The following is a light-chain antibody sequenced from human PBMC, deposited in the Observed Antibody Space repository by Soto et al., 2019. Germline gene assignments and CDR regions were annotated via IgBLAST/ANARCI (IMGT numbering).Light chain of an antibody. Sequence: QSALTQPASVSGSPGQSITISCTGTSSDVGGYNYVSWYQQHPGKAPELMIYDVSNRPSGVSNRFSGSKSGNTASLTISGLQAEDEADYYCSSYTTSSTQVLFGGGTQLTVL. V-gene: IGLV2-14*01. CDR1: SSDVGGYNY. CDR2: DVS. CDR3: SSYTTSSTQVL. J-gene: IGLJ2*01.